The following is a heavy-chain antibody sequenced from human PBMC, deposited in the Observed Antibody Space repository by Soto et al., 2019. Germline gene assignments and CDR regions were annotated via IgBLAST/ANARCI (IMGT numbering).Heavy chain of an antibody. Sequence: QVQLVQSGAEVKKPGSSVKVSCKASGGTFSSYAISWVRQAPGQGLEWMGGIIPIFGTANYAQKFQGRVTITADESTSTAYLELSSLRSEDTAVYYCASPMVEMATPLDFDYWGQGTLVTVSS. J-gene: IGHJ4*02. CDR2: IIPIFGTA. V-gene: IGHV1-69*12. CDR3: ASPMVEMATPLDFDY. D-gene: IGHD5-12*01. CDR1: GGTFSSYA.